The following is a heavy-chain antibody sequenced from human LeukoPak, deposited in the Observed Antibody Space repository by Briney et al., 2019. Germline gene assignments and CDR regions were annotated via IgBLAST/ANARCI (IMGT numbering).Heavy chain of an antibody. D-gene: IGHD6-13*01. J-gene: IGHJ4*02. Sequence: SETLSLTCSVSGGSISSSAYHWGWIRQPPGKGLEWVGSIHYSGSTYYSLSLKSRVTISVDTSKNQFSLKLSSVTAADTAVYYCARARRIAAPDYWGQGTLVTVSS. CDR2: IHYSGST. V-gene: IGHV4-39*07. CDR1: GGSISSSAYH. CDR3: ARARRIAAPDY.